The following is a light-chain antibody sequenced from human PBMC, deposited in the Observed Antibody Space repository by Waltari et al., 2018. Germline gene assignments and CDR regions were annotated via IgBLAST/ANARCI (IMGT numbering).Light chain of an antibody. V-gene: IGLV2-14*03. CDR3: SSYTSSHTWV. CDR1: SSDVGFYNF. J-gene: IGLJ3*02. CDR2: AVN. Sequence: QSALTQPASVSGSPGQSITISCIGTSSDVGFYNFVSWYQQHPGEAPKLMIYAVNNRSSCVSSRFSGSKSGNTASLTIARLQAEDEADYYCSSYTSSHTWVFGGGTKVTVL.